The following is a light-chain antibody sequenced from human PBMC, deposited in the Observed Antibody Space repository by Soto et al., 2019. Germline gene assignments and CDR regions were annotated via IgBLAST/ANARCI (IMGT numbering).Light chain of an antibody. CDR3: QQYGRTPWT. Sequence: EIVLTQSPATLSSFPGDRVTLSCRASQYINTRLAWYQHRPGQSPRLLIYQTSLRAAGIPARFSASGSGTDFTLTISRLEPEDFAFYYCQQYGRTPWTFGQGTKVDIK. V-gene: IGKV3-20*01. CDR1: QYINTR. CDR2: QTS. J-gene: IGKJ1*01.